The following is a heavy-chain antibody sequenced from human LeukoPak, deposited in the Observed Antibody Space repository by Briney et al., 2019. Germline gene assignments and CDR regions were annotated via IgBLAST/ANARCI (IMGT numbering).Heavy chain of an antibody. J-gene: IGHJ6*02. CDR3: ARLYEYYYGMDV. D-gene: IGHD2-8*01. V-gene: IGHV4-34*01. CDR1: GGSFSGYY. Sequence: KPSETLSPTCAVYGGSFSGYYWSWIRQPPGKGLEWIGEINHSGSTNYNPSLKSRVTISVDTSKNQFSLKLSSVTAADTAVYYCARLYEYYYGMDVWGQGTTVTVSS. CDR2: INHSGST.